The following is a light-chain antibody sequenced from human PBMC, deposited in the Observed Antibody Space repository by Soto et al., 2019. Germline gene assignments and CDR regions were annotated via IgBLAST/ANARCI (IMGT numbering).Light chain of an antibody. Sequence: QSALTQPASVSGSPGQSITISCTGTSSDVGGYNYVSWYRQHPGKAPKLIIYDVSNRPSGVSVRFSGSKSGNTASLTISGVQAEDEADYYCSSYTSSSTPFLFGTGTKLTVL. CDR3: SSYTSSSTPFL. J-gene: IGLJ1*01. V-gene: IGLV2-14*01. CDR2: DVS. CDR1: SSDVGGYNY.